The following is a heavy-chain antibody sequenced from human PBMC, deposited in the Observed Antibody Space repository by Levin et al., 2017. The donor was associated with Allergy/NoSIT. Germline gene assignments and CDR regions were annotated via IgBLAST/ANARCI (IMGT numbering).Heavy chain of an antibody. V-gene: IGHV4-59*01. J-gene: IGHJ4*02. CDR3: ARDLSGYDF. Sequence: PSESLSLSCSVSGASTSRYCWSWIRQPPGKRLEWIGYICSSGGTNYNPSLKSRVTMSVDTSKNQFSLSLTSLSAADTAVYYCARDLSGYDFWGQGILVTVSS. CDR1: GASTSRYC. CDR2: ICSSGGT. D-gene: IGHD5-12*01.